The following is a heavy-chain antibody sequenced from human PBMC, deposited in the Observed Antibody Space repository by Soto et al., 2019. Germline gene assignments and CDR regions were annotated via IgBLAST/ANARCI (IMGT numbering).Heavy chain of an antibody. V-gene: IGHV4-4*07. J-gene: IGHJ6*02. CDR3: ARDDYGSAGMDV. D-gene: IGHD3-10*01. CDR1: GDSISSYY. Sequence: SATLSLTXTVSGDSISSYYWSWLRQPAGKGLEWIGRIYPSGTTNYNPSLRSRLTMSRDTSKNHFSLSLRSVTAADTAVYFCARDDYGSAGMDVWGQGTTVTVSS. CDR2: IYPSGTT.